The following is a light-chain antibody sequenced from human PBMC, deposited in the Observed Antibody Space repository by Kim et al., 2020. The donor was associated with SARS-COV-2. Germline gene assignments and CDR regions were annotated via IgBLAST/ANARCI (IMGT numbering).Light chain of an antibody. CDR2: TAS. V-gene: IGKV1-5*03. CDR1: QNIDAW. CDR3: QQYKTYPVT. Sequence: ASVGDRVTITCRASQNIDAWLAWYQQKPGKAPKLLIYTASTLESGVPSRFSGSGSGTEFTLTISSLQPDDFATYYYQQYKTYPVTFGGGTKVDIK. J-gene: IGKJ4*01.